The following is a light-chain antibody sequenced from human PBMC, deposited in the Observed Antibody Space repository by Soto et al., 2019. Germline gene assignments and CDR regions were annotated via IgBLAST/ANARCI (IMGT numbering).Light chain of an antibody. V-gene: IGKV3-20*01. CDR1: QSVSSSY. Sequence: EIVLTQSPGTLSLSPGERATLSCRASQSVSSSYLAWYQQKPGQAPRLLIYGASSRATGIPDRFSGSGSGTDFTLSFSKLEPEILEEFYCQQWPRTF. CDR2: GAS. J-gene: IGKJ1*01. CDR3: QQWPRT.